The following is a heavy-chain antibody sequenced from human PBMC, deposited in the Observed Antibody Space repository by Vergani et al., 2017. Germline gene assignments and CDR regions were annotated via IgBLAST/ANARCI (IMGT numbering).Heavy chain of an antibody. J-gene: IGHJ6*02. CDR1: GYTFTSYG. V-gene: IGHV1-18*01. CDR2: ISAYNGNT. Sequence: QVQLVQSGAEVKKPGASVKVSCKASGYTFTSYGISWVRQAPGQGLEWMGWISAYNGNTNYAQKLQGRVTMTTDTSTSTAYMELRSLRSDDTAVYYCARWLLWFGELFARGNYGMDVWGQGTTVTVSS. D-gene: IGHD3-10*01. CDR3: ARWLLWFGELFARGNYGMDV.